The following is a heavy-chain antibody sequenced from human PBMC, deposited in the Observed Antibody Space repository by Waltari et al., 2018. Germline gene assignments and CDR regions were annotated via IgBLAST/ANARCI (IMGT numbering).Heavy chain of an antibody. Sequence: QVQLVQSGAEVKKPGASVKVSCKASGYTFTGYYMHWVLQAPGQGLEWMGRINPNSGGTNYAQKFQGRVTMTRDTSISTAYMELSRLRSDDTAVYYCASSDDSSGYYLPSDAFDIWGQGTMVTVSS. J-gene: IGHJ3*02. CDR3: ASSDDSSGYYLPSDAFDI. CDR1: GYTFTGYY. D-gene: IGHD3-22*01. V-gene: IGHV1-2*06. CDR2: INPNSGGT.